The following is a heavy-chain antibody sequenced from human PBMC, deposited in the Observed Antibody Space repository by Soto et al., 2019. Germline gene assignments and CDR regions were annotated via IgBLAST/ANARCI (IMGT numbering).Heavy chain of an antibody. Sequence: PGGSLRLSCSASGSTFSSYAMSWVRQAPGKGLEWVSAISGSGGSTYYADSVKGRFTISRDNSKNTLYLQMNSLRAEDTAVYYCAKMGDYDSSGYYWGYYFDYWGQGTLVTVS. CDR1: GSTFSSYA. CDR3: AKMGDYDSSGYYWGYYFDY. V-gene: IGHV3-23*01. J-gene: IGHJ4*02. D-gene: IGHD3-22*01. CDR2: ISGSGGST.